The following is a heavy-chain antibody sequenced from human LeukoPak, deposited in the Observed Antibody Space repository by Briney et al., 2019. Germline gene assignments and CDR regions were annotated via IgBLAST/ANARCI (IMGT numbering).Heavy chain of an antibody. CDR1: GFTFSFYD. Sequence: GGSLRLSCAASGFTFSFYDMHWVRQAPGKGLEWVAVIWSHGNEKYYADSVEGRFTVSRDNSKNTLYLQMNSLRDDDTAVYYCARWGISAAHDAFDMWGQGTMVTVSS. CDR3: ARWGISAAHDAFDM. D-gene: IGHD6-13*01. V-gene: IGHV3-33*01. CDR2: IWSHGNEK. J-gene: IGHJ3*02.